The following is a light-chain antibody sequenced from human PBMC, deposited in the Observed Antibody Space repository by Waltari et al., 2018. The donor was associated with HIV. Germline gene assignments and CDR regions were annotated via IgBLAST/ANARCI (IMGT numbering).Light chain of an antibody. CDR1: NTDIGLYNL. CDR2: GVN. CDR3: SSYTNSDILL. Sequence: QSALTQPASVSGSPGQSITISCTGANTDIGLYNLVSWYRQHPDKAPQLVIYGVNTRPSGVSDRFSGSKSGNTVSLTISSLQAEDEADYYCSSYTNSDILLFGGGTKLTVL. V-gene: IGLV2-14*01. J-gene: IGLJ2*01.